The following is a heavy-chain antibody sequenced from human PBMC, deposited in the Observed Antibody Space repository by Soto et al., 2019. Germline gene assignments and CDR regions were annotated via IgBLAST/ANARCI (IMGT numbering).Heavy chain of an antibody. D-gene: IGHD3-10*01. Sequence: QITLKESGPTLVKPTQTLTLTCTFSGFSLSTIGVSVGWIRQPPGKAPEWLALIYWDDDKSYSPSLKSRLTITRDTSKNQVVLTMTTVGPVETATYYCAHSTKYSSGSPFHSWGQGTLVTVSS. V-gene: IGHV2-5*02. CDR3: AHSTKYSSGSPFHS. J-gene: IGHJ4*02. CDR2: IYWDDDK. CDR1: GFSLSTIGVS.